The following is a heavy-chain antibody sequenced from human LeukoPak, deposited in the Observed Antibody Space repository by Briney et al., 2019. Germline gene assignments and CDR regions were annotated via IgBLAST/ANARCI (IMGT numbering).Heavy chain of an antibody. CDR2: INPNSGGT. D-gene: IGHD3-22*01. CDR1: GYTFTGYY. J-gene: IGHJ3*02. Sequence: ASVKVSCKASGYTFTGYYMHWVRQAPGQGLEWMGRINPNSGGTNYAQKFQGRVTMTRDTSISTAYMELSRLRSDDMAVYYCARAYYYDSSGEDAFDIWGQGTMVTVSS. V-gene: IGHV1-2*06. CDR3: ARAYYYDSSGEDAFDI.